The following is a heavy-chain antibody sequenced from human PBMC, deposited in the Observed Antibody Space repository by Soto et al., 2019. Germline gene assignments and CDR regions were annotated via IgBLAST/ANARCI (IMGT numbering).Heavy chain of an antibody. Sequence: SLRLSCAASGFTFSSYAMHWVRQAPGKGLEWVAVISYDGSNKYYADSVKGRFTISRDNSKNTLYLQMNSLRAEDTAVYYCASAVVTARIAFDIWGQGTMVTVSS. V-gene: IGHV3-30-3*01. D-gene: IGHD2-21*02. CDR2: ISYDGSNK. CDR1: GFTFSSYA. J-gene: IGHJ3*02. CDR3: ASAVVTARIAFDI.